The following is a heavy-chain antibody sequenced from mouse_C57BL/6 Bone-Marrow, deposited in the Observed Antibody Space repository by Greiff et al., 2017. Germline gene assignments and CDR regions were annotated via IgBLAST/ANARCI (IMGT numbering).Heavy chain of an antibody. V-gene: IGHV1-69*01. CDR2: IDPSDSYT. Sequence: QVQLQQPGAELVMPGASVKLSCKASGYTFTSYWMHWVKQRPGQGLEWIGEIDPSDSYTNYNQKFKGKSTLTVDKYSSTAYMQLSSLTSEDSAVYYCARDYGNSDWFAYWGQGTLVTVSA. D-gene: IGHD2-1*01. CDR3: ARDYGNSDWFAY. J-gene: IGHJ3*01. CDR1: GYTFTSYW.